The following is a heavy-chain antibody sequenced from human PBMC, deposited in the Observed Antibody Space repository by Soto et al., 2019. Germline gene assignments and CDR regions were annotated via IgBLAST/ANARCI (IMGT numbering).Heavy chain of an antibody. Sequence: ASVKVSCTASGYTFTSYAISWVRQAPGQGLEWMGWIGAYNGNTNYARKFQGRVTMTTDTSTSTAYMELRSLRSDDTAVYYCARTGEDIVVVVAARHDAFDIWGQGTMVTVSS. J-gene: IGHJ3*02. CDR1: GYTFTSYA. D-gene: IGHD2-15*01. CDR2: IGAYNGNT. CDR3: ARTGEDIVVVVAARHDAFDI. V-gene: IGHV1-18*01.